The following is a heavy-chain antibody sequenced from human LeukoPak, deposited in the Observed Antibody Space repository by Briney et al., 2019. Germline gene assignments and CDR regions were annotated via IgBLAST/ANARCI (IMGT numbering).Heavy chain of an antibody. Sequence: GGSLRLSCAASGFTFSTYAMHWVRQAPGKGLEWVAVISYDGGHNFYVDSVRGRFTISRDSSKKTLFLHMTSLRPEDTAVYYCTRGGSDSWSGLVGDYFGYWGQGTLVTVSS. CDR1: GFTFSTYA. J-gene: IGHJ4*02. CDR2: ISYDGGHN. CDR3: TRGGSDSWSGLVGDYFGY. V-gene: IGHV3-30*04. D-gene: IGHD3-3*01.